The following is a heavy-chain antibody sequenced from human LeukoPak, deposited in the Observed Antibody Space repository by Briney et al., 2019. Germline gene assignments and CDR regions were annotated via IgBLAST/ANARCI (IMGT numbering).Heavy chain of an antibody. J-gene: IGHJ4*02. V-gene: IGHV3-7*01. CDR2: IKPDGSDK. D-gene: IGHD3-10*01. CDR3: ARGGEGSDPH. Sequence: GSLRLSCAASGFTFSSYWMSWVRQAPGKGLEWVANIKPDGSDKYYVDFVKGRFTISRDNAKNSLYLQMNSLRAEDTAVYYCARGGEGSDPHWGQGTLVTVSS. CDR1: GFTFSSYW.